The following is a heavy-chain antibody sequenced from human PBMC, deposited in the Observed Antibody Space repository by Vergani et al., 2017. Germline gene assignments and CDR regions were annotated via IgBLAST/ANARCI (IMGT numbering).Heavy chain of an antibody. CDR3: ARDCSSTSCYTIYYGMDV. J-gene: IGHJ6*02. V-gene: IGHV1-46*01. D-gene: IGHD2-2*02. CDR2: INPSGGST. CDR1: GYTFTSYY. Sequence: QVQLVQSGAEVKKPGASVKVSCKASGYTFTSYYMHWVRPAPGQGLEWMGIINPSGGSTSYAQKFQGRVTMTRDTSTSTVYMELSSLRSEETAVYYCARDCSSTSCYTIYYGMDVWGQGTTVTVSS.